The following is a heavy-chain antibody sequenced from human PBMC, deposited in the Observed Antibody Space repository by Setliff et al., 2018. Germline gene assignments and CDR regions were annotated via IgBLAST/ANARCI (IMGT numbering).Heavy chain of an antibody. D-gene: IGHD2-2*02. CDR2: INHSGST. CDR3: ARDRQYCSSTSCYTSYFYYYARDI. Sequence: KTSETLSLTCAVSGYSISSGYYWGWIRQPPGKGLEWIGEINHSGSTNYNPSLKSRVTISLDTSRNQVSLKLSSVTAAGTAVYYCARDRQYCSSTSCYTSYFYYYARDIWGQGTTVTVS. CDR1: GYSISSGYY. V-gene: IGHV4-38-2*02. J-gene: IGHJ6*02.